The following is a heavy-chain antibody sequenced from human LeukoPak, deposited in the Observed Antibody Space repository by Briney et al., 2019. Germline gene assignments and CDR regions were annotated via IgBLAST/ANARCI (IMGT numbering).Heavy chain of an antibody. V-gene: IGHV4-34*01. D-gene: IGHD3-10*01. Sequence: SETLSLTCTVSNGSISIYYWSWIRQPPGKGLEWIGEINHSGSTNYNPSLKSRVTISVDTSKNQFSLKLSSVTAADTAVYYCARQSSYYYGSGSYYRARADDYWGQGTLVTVSS. CDR1: NGSISIYY. CDR2: INHSGST. CDR3: ARQSSYYYGSGSYYRARADDY. J-gene: IGHJ4*02.